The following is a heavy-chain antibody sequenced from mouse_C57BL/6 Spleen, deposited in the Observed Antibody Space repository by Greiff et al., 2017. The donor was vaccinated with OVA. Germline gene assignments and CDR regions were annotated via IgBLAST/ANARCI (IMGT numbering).Heavy chain of an antibody. D-gene: IGHD2-10*02. V-gene: IGHV5-4*01. CDR3: ARGYGTPAGFAY. CDR2: ICDGGSYT. CDR1: GFTFSSYA. Sequence: EVHLVESGGGLVKPGGSLKLSCAASGFTFSSYAMSWVRQTPEKRLEWVATICDGGSYTYYPDNVKGRSTISRDNANTNLYLQMSHLKTEDTAMYYCARGYGTPAGFAYWGQGTLVTVSA. J-gene: IGHJ3*01.